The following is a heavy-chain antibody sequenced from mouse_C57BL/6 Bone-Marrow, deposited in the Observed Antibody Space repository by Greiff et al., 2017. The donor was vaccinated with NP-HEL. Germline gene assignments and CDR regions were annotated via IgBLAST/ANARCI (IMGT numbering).Heavy chain of an antibody. J-gene: IGHJ2*01. V-gene: IGHV1-64*01. Sequence: VQLQQPGAELVKPGASVKLSCKASGYTFTSYWMHWVKQRPGQGLEWIGMIHPNSGSTNYNEKFKSKATLTVDKSSSTAYMQLSSLTSEDSAVYYCARGRGSTLYYFDYWGQGTTLTVSS. CDR2: IHPNSGST. D-gene: IGHD1-1*01. CDR1: GYTFTSYW. CDR3: ARGRGSTLYYFDY.